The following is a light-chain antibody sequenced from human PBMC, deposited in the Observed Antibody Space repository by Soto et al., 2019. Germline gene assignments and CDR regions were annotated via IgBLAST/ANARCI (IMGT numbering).Light chain of an antibody. CDR2: DNN. V-gene: IGLV1-44*01. CDR3: AAWDDSLNGWV. Sequence: QSVLTQPPSASGTPGQRVTISCSGSSSNIGTNTVNWYQQLPGTAPKLLIYDNNHQPSGVPDRFSGSKSGTSASLAISGLQSEPEADYYCAAWDDSLNGWVFGGGTKLTVL. J-gene: IGLJ3*02. CDR1: SSNIGTNT.